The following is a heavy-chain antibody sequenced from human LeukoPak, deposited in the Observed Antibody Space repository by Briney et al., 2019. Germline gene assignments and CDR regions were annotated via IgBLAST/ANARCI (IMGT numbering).Heavy chain of an antibody. Sequence: ASVKVSCKASGGTFSSYAISWVRQAPGQGLEWMGRIIPILGIANYAQKFQGRVTITADKSTSTAYMELSSLRSEDTAMYYCARDGSGRDGYNSNYWGQGTLVTVSS. CDR1: GGTFSSYA. CDR2: IIPILGIA. D-gene: IGHD5-24*01. V-gene: IGHV1-69*04. CDR3: ARDGSGRDGYNSNY. J-gene: IGHJ4*02.